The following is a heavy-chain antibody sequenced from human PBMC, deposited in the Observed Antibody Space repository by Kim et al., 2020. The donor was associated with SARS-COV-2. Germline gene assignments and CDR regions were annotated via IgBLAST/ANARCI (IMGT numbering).Heavy chain of an antibody. CDR3: AKLPYYYDSSGYYYEDY. CDR2: ISYDGSNK. Sequence: GGSLRLSCAASGFTFSSYGMHWVRQAPGKGLEWVAVISYDGSNKYYADSVKGRFTISRDNSKNTLYLQMNSLRAEDTAVYYCAKLPYYYDSSGYYYEDY. V-gene: IGHV3-30*18. CDR1: GFTFSSYG. J-gene: IGHJ6*03. D-gene: IGHD3-22*01.